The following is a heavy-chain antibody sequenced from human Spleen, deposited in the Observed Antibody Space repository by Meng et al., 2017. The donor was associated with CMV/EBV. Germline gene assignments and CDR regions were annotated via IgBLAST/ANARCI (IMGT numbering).Heavy chain of an antibody. V-gene: IGHV1-18*01. J-gene: IGHJ4*02. CDR1: GYAFTTYG. Sequence: ASVKVSCKASGYAFTTYGITWLRQAPGQRLECMGWISGYNGDTDYTQNLQGRVTMTRDTSISTAYMELSRLRSDDTAVYYCARDCSTSCYDYWGQGTLVTVSS. D-gene: IGHD2-2*01. CDR2: ISGYNGDT. CDR3: ARDCSTSCYDY.